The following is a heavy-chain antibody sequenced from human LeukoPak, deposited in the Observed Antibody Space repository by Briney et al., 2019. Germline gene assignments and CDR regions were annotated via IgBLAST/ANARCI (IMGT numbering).Heavy chain of an antibody. V-gene: IGHV1-69*13. CDR2: IIPIFGTA. D-gene: IGHD3-16*01. Sequence: SVTVSCTASGGTFSIYAISWVRQAPGQGLEWMGGIIPIFGTANYAQKFQGRVTITADESTSTAYMELSSLRSEDTAVYYCARHTTFERDYPPGMDVWGQGTTVTVSS. CDR3: ARHTTFERDYPPGMDV. CDR1: GGTFSIYA. J-gene: IGHJ6*02.